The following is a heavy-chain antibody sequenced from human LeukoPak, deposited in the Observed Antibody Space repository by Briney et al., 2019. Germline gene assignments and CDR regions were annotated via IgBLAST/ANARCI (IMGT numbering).Heavy chain of an antibody. CDR1: GYTFTSYG. CDR2: ISGYNGNT. V-gene: IGHV1-18*01. Sequence: ASVKVSCKASGYTFTSYGISWLRQAPGQGLEWLGWISGYNGNTNYAQKFQGRVTMTRDTSISTAYMELSRLRSDGTAVYYCASDFWSGLHNWFDPWGQGTLVTVSS. J-gene: IGHJ5*02. D-gene: IGHD3-3*01. CDR3: ASDFWSGLHNWFDP.